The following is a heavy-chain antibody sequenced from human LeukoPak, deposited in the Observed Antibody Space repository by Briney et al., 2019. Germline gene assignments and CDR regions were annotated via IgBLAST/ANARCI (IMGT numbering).Heavy chain of an antibody. J-gene: IGHJ4*02. CDR2: IGMGDDT. Sequence: GSLRLSCTASGFMFNNFGLSWVRQPPGKGLEWVSAIGMGDDTYYADAVRGRFTISRDNSKNTLFLQMNSLSAVDTAIYYCAKGFYGSGSSYFDAWGQGILVSVSS. CDR3: AKGFYGSGSSYFDA. V-gene: IGHV3-23*01. CDR1: GFMFNNFG. D-gene: IGHD3-10*01.